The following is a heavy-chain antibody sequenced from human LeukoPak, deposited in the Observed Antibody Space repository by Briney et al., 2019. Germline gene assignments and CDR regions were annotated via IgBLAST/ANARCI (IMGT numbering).Heavy chain of an antibody. CDR2: IYYSGST. J-gene: IGHJ5*02. D-gene: IGHD2-2*01. V-gene: IGHV4-59*01. CDR1: GGSISSYY. Sequence: SETLSLTCTVSGGSISSYYWGWIRQPPGKGLEWIGYIYYSGSTNYNPSLKSRVTISVDTSKNQFSLKLSSVTAADTAVYYCARGVSTSRTPFDWFDPWGQGTLVTVSS. CDR3: ARGVSTSRTPFDWFDP.